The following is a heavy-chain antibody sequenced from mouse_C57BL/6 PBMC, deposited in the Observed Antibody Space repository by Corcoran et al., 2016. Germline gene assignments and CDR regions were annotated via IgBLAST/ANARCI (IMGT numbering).Heavy chain of an antibody. CDR1: GYTFTTYG. CDR3: AREDLDY. CDR2: INTYSGVP. Sequence: QIQLVQSGPELKKPGETVKISCTASGYTFTTYGMSWVKQAPGKGLKWMGWINTYSGVPTYADDFKGRFAFSLETSASTAYLQINNLKNEDTATYCCAREDLDYWGQGTTLTVSS. V-gene: IGHV9-3*01. J-gene: IGHJ2*01.